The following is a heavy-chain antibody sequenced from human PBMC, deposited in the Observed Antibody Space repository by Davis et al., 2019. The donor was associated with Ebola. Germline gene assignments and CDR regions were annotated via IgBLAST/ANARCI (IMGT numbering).Heavy chain of an antibody. CDR1: GESLNGYH. V-gene: IGHV4-34*01. Sequence: PGGSLRLSCAVYGESLNGYHLNWIRQPPGKGLELIGEVNPSGSTNCNSSLESRVTISLDTSKDQFSLKLTSLTAADTAVYYCARGRYLGYWGQGTLVTVSS. CDR2: VNPSGST. CDR3: ARGRYLGY. J-gene: IGHJ4*02.